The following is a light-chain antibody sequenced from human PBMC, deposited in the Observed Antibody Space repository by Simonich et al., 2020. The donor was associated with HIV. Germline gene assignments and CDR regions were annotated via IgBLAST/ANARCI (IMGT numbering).Light chain of an antibody. Sequence: DIVMTQSPDSLAVSLGERATINCKSSQWVLYSSNNKNYLVWYQQKPGQPPKLLIYWASTRESGVPDRFSGSGSGTDFTLTISSLQAEDVAVYYCQQYYSTPRTFGQGTKVEIK. CDR1: QWVLYSSNNKNY. V-gene: IGKV4-1*01. CDR3: QQYYSTPRT. J-gene: IGKJ1*01. CDR2: WAS.